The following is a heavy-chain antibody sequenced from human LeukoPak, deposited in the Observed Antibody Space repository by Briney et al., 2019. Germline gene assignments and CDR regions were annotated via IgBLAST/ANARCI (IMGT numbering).Heavy chain of an antibody. CDR2: INHKINHSGST. V-gene: IGHV4-34*01. Sequence: SETLSLTCAVYGGSFSGYYWSWIRQPPGKGLEWIGEINHKINHSGSTNNNPSLKSRVTISVDTSKNQFSLKVSSVTAADTAVYYCARTTEGGYTYGYFYYYYMDVWGKGTTVAISS. J-gene: IGHJ6*03. D-gene: IGHD5-18*01. CDR1: GGSFSGYY. CDR3: ARTTEGGYTYGYFYYYYMDV.